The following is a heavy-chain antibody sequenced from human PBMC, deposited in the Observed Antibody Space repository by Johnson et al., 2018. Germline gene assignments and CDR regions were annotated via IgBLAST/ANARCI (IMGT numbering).Heavy chain of an antibody. D-gene: IGHD6-13*01. CDR2: ISYDGSNQ. CDR1: GFTFSSKG. CDR3: AIGRDSSSWWVAEYFQH. V-gene: IGHV3-30*03. Sequence: QVQLQESGGGVVQPGRSLRLSCAASGFTFSSKGMHWVRQAPGKGLEWVSIISYDGSNQYYADSVKGRFTISRDNSKNTLYLQMNSLRAEDTAVYYCAIGRDSSSWWVAEYFQHWGQGTLVTVSS. J-gene: IGHJ1*01.